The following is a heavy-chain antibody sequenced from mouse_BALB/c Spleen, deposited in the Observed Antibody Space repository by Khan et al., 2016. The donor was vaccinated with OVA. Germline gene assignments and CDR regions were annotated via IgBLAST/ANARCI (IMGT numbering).Heavy chain of an antibody. V-gene: IGHV1S137*01. J-gene: IGHJ3*01. CDR2: ISTYYGDA. Sequence: QVQLQQSGAELVRPGVSVKISCKGSGYTFTDFTMHWVKQSHAKSLEWIGIISTYYGDATYNQRFKGKATMTVDKSSNTAYMDLARLTSDDSAILSCGRGGGGERFLYWGQGTLVTVSA. CDR3: GRGGGGERFLY. CDR1: GYTFTDFT.